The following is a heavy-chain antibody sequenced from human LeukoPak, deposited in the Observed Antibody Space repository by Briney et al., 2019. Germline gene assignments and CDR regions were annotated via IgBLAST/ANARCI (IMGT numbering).Heavy chain of an antibody. CDR1: GFTFDDYG. D-gene: IGHD4-17*01. V-gene: IGHV3-20*04. CDR2: INWNGGRT. Sequence: PGGSLRLSCAASGFTFDDYGMSWVRQAPGKGLEWVSGINWNGGRTGYADSVKGRFTISRDNAKNSLYLQMNSLRAEDTALYYCARGYGDPSPFDYWGRGTLVTVSS. CDR3: ARGYGDPSPFDY. J-gene: IGHJ4*02.